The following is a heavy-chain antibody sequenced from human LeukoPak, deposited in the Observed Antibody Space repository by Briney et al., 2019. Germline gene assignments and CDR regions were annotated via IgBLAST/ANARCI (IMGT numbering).Heavy chain of an antibody. J-gene: IGHJ4*02. CDR1: GFTFSSYS. D-gene: IGHD3-10*01. CDR2: ISSSSSTI. Sequence: GGSLRLSCAASGFTFSSYSMNWVRQAPGKGLEWVSYISSSSSTIYYADSVKGRFTISRDNAKNSLYLQMNSLRAEDTAVYYCARDKGEYYYASFVYWGQGTLVTVSS. CDR3: ARDKGEYYYASFVY. V-gene: IGHV3-48*01.